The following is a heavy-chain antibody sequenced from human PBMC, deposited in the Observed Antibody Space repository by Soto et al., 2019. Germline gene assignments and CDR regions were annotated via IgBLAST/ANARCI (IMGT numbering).Heavy chain of an antibody. J-gene: IGHJ4*02. CDR2: IYYSGGT. CDR1: GGSISSGGYY. Sequence: QVQLQESGPGLVKPSQTLSLTCTVSGGSISSGGYYWNWIRQHPGKGLEWIGYIYYSGGTYSNPSLRSRVTISVDTPKNQFSLKLGSVTAADTAVYYCARDVGGYGLFDYWGQGTLVTVSS. V-gene: IGHV4-31*03. CDR3: ARDVGGYGLFDY. D-gene: IGHD5-12*01.